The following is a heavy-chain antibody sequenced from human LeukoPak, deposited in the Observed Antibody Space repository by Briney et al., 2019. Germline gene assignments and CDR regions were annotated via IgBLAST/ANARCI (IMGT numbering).Heavy chain of an antibody. J-gene: IGHJ6*03. V-gene: IGHV3-21*01. Sequence: GGSLRLSCVASGLSFSTSSMDWVRQAPGKGLGLVASISSTSTYIYYAGSVEGRFTISRDNARNSLYLQMDSLRAEDTAVYYCARDHLEGFTYYQYMDVWGTGTTVTVSS. CDR1: GLSFSTSS. CDR2: ISSTSTYI. CDR3: ARDHLEGFTYYQYMDV. D-gene: IGHD1-1*01.